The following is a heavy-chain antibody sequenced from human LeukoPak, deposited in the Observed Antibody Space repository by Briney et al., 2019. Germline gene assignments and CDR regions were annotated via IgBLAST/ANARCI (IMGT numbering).Heavy chain of an antibody. V-gene: IGHV5-51*01. CDR2: IYPGDSDT. CDR3: ARLREQQWLVPYYYYGLDV. J-gene: IGHJ6*02. CDR1: GYRFSSYW. D-gene: IGHD6-19*01. Sequence: GGSLQISFKGSGYRFSSYWIGWVRPMPGKGLEWMGVIYPGDSDTRYSPSFQGQVTISADKSISTAYLQWSSLKASDTAMYYCARLREQQWLVPYYYYGLDVWGQGTTVTVSS.